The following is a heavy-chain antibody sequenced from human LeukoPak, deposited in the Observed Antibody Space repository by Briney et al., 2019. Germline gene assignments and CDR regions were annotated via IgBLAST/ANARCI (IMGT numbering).Heavy chain of an antibody. CDR3: ARDPGWGAYDI. CDR2: IEGDGSAK. J-gene: IGHJ3*02. D-gene: IGHD7-27*01. V-gene: IGHV3-7*01. CDR1: GFTFSSYA. Sequence: AGGSLRLSCAASGFTFSSYAMSWVCQAPGKGLECVANIEGDGSAKNYVDSVKGRFTISRDNAENSLYLQMDSLRDEDTAIYYCARDPGWGAYDIWGQGAMVTVSS.